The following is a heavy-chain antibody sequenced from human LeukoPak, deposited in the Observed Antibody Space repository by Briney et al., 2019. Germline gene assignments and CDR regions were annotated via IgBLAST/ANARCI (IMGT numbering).Heavy chain of an antibody. Sequence: SQTLSLTCAVSGGSISSGGYSWSWIRQPPGKGLEWTGYIYHSGSTYYNPSLKSRVTISVDRSKNQFSLKLSSVTAADTAVYYCARDRTSYGNAFDIWGQGTMVTVSS. CDR2: IYHSGST. CDR1: GGSISSGGYS. J-gene: IGHJ3*02. CDR3: ARDRTSYGNAFDI. D-gene: IGHD3/OR15-3a*01. V-gene: IGHV4-30-2*01.